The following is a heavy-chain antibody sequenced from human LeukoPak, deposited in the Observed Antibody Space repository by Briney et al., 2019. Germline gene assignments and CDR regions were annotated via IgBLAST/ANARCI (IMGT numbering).Heavy chain of an antibody. CDR2: IIPIIGVD. D-gene: IGHD3-10*01. V-gene: IGHV1-69*04. Sequence: AAVNVSFKASGCTFSSYAIRWWPQSPGQGLEGRGRIIPIIGVDNYAKKFNARVTITADKSTSTDYMELSRLRSEDTAVYYCAREIGTMVREAPLYWGQGTLVTVSS. CDR1: GCTFSSYA. J-gene: IGHJ4*02. CDR3: AREIGTMVREAPLY.